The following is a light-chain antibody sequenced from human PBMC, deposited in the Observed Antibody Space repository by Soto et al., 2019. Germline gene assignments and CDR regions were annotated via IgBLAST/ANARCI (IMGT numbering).Light chain of an antibody. V-gene: IGKV3-20*01. CDR1: QSVSSSS. CDR3: QQYGDSPPT. J-gene: IGKJ1*01. CDR2: GTS. Sequence: EIVLTQSPGTLSLSPGESATLSCRASQSVSSSSLAWYRRNPDQPPSLLFYGTSTRATDIPRRFSGSGSGTDFTLTITNLEPEDFAVYICQQYGDSPPTFGQGTKVDVK.